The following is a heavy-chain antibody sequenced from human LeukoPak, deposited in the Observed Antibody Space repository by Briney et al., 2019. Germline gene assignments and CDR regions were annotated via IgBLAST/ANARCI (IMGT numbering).Heavy chain of an antibody. CDR1: CGSISSGDYY. J-gene: IGHJ5*02. CDR2: IYYSGST. Sequence: SHTLSLTCTLSCGSISSGDYYWSWIRQPPGKGLEWIGYIYYSGSTYYNPSLKSRVTISVDTSKNQFSLKLSSVTAADTAVYYCARVHDFNWFDPWGQGTLVTVSS. V-gene: IGHV4-30-4*08. CDR3: ARVHDFNWFDP. D-gene: IGHD1-1*01.